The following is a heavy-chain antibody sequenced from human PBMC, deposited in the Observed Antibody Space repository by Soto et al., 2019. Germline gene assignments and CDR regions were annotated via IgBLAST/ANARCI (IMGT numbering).Heavy chain of an antibody. Sequence: SETLSLTCAVSGYSISSGYYWGWIRQPPGKGLEWIGSIYHSGSTYYNPSLKSRVTISVDTSKNQFSLKLSSVTAADTAVYYCARDFKRSFFQHWGQGTLVTVSS. CDR2: IYHSGST. J-gene: IGHJ1*01. V-gene: IGHV4-38-2*02. CDR1: GYSISSGYY. CDR3: ARDFKRSFFQH.